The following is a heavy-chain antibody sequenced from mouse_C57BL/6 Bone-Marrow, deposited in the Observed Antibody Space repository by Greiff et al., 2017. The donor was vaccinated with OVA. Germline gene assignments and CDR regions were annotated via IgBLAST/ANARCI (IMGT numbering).Heavy chain of an antibody. CDR2: IYPGGGYT. D-gene: IGHD2-1*01. CDR3: ARSGSIYYGNYDFDY. Sequence: SGAELVRPGTSVKMSCKASGYTFTNYWIGWAKQRPGHGLEWIGDIYPGGGYTNYNEKFKGKATLTADKSSSTAYMQFSSLTSEDSAIYYCARSGSIYYGNYDFDYGGQGTTLTVSS. V-gene: IGHV1-63*01. J-gene: IGHJ2*01. CDR1: GYTFTNYW.